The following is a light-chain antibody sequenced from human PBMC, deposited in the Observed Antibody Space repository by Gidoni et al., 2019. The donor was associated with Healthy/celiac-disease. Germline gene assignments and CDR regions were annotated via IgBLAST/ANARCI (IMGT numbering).Light chain of an antibody. CDR1: QSVNSN. CDR2: GAS. V-gene: IGKV3-15*01. J-gene: IGKJ1*01. CDR3: QQYKNWPPWT. Sequence: EIVMTQSPATLSVSPGERATLSCRASQSVNSNLAWYQQKPGQAHRLLIYGASNRATGIPARFSGSGSGTEFTLTISSRQSEDFAVYYCQQYKNWPPWTFGQGTKVEIK.